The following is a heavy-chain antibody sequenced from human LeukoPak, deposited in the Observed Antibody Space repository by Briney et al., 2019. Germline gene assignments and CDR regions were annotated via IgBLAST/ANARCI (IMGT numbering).Heavy chain of an antibody. Sequence: SETLSLTCTVSGGSISSSSYYWGWIRQPPEKGLEWIGSIYYSGSTYYNPSLKSRVTISVDTSKNQFSLKLSSVTAADTAVYYCARGDSVWGSYRNFDYGGQGILVTVSS. D-gene: IGHD3-16*02. V-gene: IGHV4-39*01. J-gene: IGHJ4*02. CDR2: IYYSGST. CDR3: ARGDSVWGSYRNFDY. CDR1: GGSISSSSYY.